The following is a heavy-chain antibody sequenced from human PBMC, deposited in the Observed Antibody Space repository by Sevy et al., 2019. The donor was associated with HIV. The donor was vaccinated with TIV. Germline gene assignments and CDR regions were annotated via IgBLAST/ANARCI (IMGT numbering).Heavy chain of an antibody. CDR1: GFTFSTYA. CDR3: TNHYDTGGRLDYFDY. Sequence: GGSLRLSCAASGFTFSTYAMSWVRQAPGKGLEWVSAISASGDTKYYADSVKGRLTISRDKSESTLYLQMNSLRAEDTAIYYCTNHYDTGGRLDYFDYWGQGTLVTVSS. J-gene: IGHJ4*02. D-gene: IGHD3-22*01. CDR2: ISASGDTK. V-gene: IGHV3-23*01.